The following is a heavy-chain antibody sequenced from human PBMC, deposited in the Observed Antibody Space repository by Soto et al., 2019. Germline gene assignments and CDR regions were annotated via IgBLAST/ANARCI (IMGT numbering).Heavy chain of an antibody. CDR1: GLTFSSHW. CDR3: AREAHYYESSGYYPGDY. Sequence: GGSLRLSCADSGLTFSSHWMSWVRQAPGKGLEWVSHIRSSGRTIYYADSVKGRFTISRDNAKNSLYLQMNSLRAEDTAVYYCAREAHYYESSGYYPGDYWGQGTLVTVSS. V-gene: IGHV3-48*04. J-gene: IGHJ4*02. D-gene: IGHD3-22*01. CDR2: IRSSGRTI.